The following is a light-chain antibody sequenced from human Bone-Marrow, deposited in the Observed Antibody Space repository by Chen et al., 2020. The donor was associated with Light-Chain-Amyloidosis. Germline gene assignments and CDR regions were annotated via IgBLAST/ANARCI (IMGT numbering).Light chain of an antibody. CDR2: DDS. CDR1: NMGSTS. CDR3: QVWDRSSDRPV. Sequence: SYVLTQPSSVSVAPGQTATIAWGGNNMGSTSVHWYQRTPGQAPLLVVYDDSDRPSGIPARLSGCNYGNTATLTLSRVEAGDEADYYCQVWDRSSDRPVFGGGTKLTVL. V-gene: IGLV3-21*02. J-gene: IGLJ3*02.